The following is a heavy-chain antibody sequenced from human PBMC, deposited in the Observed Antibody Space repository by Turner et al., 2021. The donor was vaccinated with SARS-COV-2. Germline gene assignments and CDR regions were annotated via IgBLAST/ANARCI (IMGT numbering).Heavy chain of an antibody. J-gene: IGHJ2*01. CDR3: AKDQGIAVAGTWEYFDL. CDR2: NSSSGGST. D-gene: IGHD6-19*01. V-gene: IGHV3-23*01. Sequence: EVQLLESGGGLVQPGGSLRLSCAAYGFTFSSYALSWVRQARGKGLEWVSANSSSGGSTYYADSVKGRFTISRDNSKNTLYLQMNSLRAEDTAVYYGAKDQGIAVAGTWEYFDLWGRGTLVTVSS. CDR1: GFTFSSYA.